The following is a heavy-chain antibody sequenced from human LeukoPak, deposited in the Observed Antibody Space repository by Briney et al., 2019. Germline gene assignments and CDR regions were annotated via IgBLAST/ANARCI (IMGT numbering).Heavy chain of an antibody. CDR2: IIPIFSTA. V-gene: IGHV1-69*01. J-gene: IGHJ4*02. CDR1: GGTFSSYA. Sequence: SVKVSCKASGGTFSSYAISWVRQAPGQGLEWMGGIIPIFSTANYAQKFQGRVTITADESTSTAYMELSSLRSEDTAVYYCAGRKRDYFDYWGQGTLVTVSS. CDR3: AGRKRDYFDY. D-gene: IGHD1-14*01.